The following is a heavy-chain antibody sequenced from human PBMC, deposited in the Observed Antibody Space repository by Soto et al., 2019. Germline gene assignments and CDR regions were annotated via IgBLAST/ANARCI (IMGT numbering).Heavy chain of an antibody. CDR2: INPNSGGT. J-gene: IGHJ3*02. V-gene: IGHV1-2*02. CDR1: GYTFTGYY. Sequence: QVQLVQSGAEVKKPGASVKVSCKASGYTFTGYYMHWVRQAPGQGLEWMGWINPNSGGTNYAQKFKGRVTMTRDTSINTAYMELSRLRSDDTAVYYCARDITMIVVVADHDAFDIWGQGTMVTVSS. CDR3: ARDITMIVVVADHDAFDI. D-gene: IGHD3-22*01.